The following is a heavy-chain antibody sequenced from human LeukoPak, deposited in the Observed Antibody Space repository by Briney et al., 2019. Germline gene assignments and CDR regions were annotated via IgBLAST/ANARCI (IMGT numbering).Heavy chain of an antibody. CDR1: GFTFSSHW. CDR3: VREARESGGFEY. J-gene: IGHJ4*02. Sequence: PGGSLRLSCAASGFTFSSHWMSWVRQAPGKGLEWVANINRDGSEKSYEDSVKGRFTISRDNAKNSLYLQMNSLRAEDTAVYYCVREARESGGFEYWGQGTLVTVSS. CDR2: INRDGSEK. D-gene: IGHD5-24*01. V-gene: IGHV3-7*01.